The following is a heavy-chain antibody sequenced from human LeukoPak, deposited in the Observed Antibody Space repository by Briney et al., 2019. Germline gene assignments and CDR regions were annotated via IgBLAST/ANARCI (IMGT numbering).Heavy chain of an antibody. Sequence: SGGSLRLSCAASGFTFSSHAMHWVRQAPGKGLDWVALISNDGSNKYYADSVKGRFTISRDNSKSTLYLQMDSLRVEDTAVYYCARDHYDSSGYLFGHWGQGTLVSVSS. CDR1: GFTFSSHA. D-gene: IGHD3-22*01. CDR2: ISNDGSNK. J-gene: IGHJ4*02. V-gene: IGHV3-30*04. CDR3: ARDHYDSSGYLFGH.